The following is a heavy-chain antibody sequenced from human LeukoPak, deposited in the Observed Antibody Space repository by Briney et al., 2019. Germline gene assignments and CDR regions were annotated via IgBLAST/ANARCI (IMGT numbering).Heavy chain of an antibody. V-gene: IGHV3-53*01. CDR2: IYSRGAT. Sequence: GGSLRLSCAASGFSVSNNYMSWVRQAPGKGLEGVSVIYSRGATYYADSVKGRFTISRDNSKNTLYLQMNSLRVEDTAVCYCAARNYWGQGTLVTVSS. CDR3: AARNY. J-gene: IGHJ4*02. D-gene: IGHD1-14*01. CDR1: GFSVSNNY.